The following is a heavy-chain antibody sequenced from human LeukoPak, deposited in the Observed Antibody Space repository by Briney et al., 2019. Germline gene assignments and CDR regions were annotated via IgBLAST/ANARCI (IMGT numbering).Heavy chain of an antibody. CDR1: GFIDSRHY. V-gene: IGHV3-66*02. CDR3: ARLEWLLYFYFDY. Sequence: GGSLRLFCAASGFIDSRHYMSWVRQARGKGLEWVLVIYSSGSKYYADSVKCRFTISRDNSKNTLYLQMNSLRAEDTAVYYCARLEWLLYFYFDYWGQGTLVTVSS. CDR2: IYSSGSK. J-gene: IGHJ4*02. D-gene: IGHD3-3*01.